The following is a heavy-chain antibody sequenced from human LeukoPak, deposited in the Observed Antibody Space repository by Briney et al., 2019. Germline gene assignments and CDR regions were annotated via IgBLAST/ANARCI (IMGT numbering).Heavy chain of an antibody. V-gene: IGHV4-4*02. D-gene: IGHD1-14*01. CDR2: IYHSGST. Sequence: SETLSVTCVVSGGSISSSNWWSWVRQPPGKGLEWIGEIYHSGSTVYNPSLKSRVTISVDTSKNQFSLKLSSVTAADTAVYYCARGGRKQPSTKVYYYFDYWGQGTLVTVSS. CDR1: GGSISSSNW. J-gene: IGHJ4*02. CDR3: ARGGRKQPSTKVYYYFDY.